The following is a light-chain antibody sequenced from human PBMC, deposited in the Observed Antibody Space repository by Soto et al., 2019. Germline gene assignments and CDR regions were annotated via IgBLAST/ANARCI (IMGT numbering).Light chain of an antibody. Sequence: IVLTQSPATLSLSPGERATLSCRARQPVYTYLSWYQQKPGQAPRLLIYGASSRATGIPDRFSGSGSGTDFTLTISRLEPEDFAVYYCQQYGSSPRLTFGGGTKVDIK. CDR3: QQYGSSPRLT. J-gene: IGKJ4*01. CDR1: QPVYTY. V-gene: IGKV3-20*01. CDR2: GAS.